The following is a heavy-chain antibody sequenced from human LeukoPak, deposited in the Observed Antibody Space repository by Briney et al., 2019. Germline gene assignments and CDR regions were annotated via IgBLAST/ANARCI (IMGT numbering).Heavy chain of an antibody. D-gene: IGHD3-22*01. Sequence: PSETLSLTCTVSGGSISSYYWSWIRQPPGKGLEWIGYIYYSGSTNYNPSLKSRVTISVDTSKNQFSLKLSSVTAADTAVYYCARDSPSGYLMNGGWFDPWGQGTLVTVSS. V-gene: IGHV4-59*01. CDR3: ARDSPSGYLMNGGWFDP. CDR1: GGSISSYY. CDR2: IYYSGST. J-gene: IGHJ5*02.